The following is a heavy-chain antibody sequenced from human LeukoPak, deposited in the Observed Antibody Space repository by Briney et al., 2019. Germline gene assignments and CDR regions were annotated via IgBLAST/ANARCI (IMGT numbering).Heavy chain of an antibody. V-gene: IGHV4-61*08. CDR1: GGSISSGDYY. J-gene: IGHJ4*02. CDR3: ARLAWGRLDY. Sequence: SETLSLTCTVSGGSISSGDYYWSWIRQPPGKGLEWIGYIYYSGSTNYNPSLKSRVTISVDTSKNQFSLKLSSVTAADTAVYYCARLAWGRLDYWGQGTLVTVSS. D-gene: IGHD7-27*01. CDR2: IYYSGST.